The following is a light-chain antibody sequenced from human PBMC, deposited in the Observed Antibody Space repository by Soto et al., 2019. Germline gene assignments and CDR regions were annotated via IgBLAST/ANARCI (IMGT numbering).Light chain of an antibody. CDR3: QQYKTWPLA. CDR1: QSISSN. V-gene: IGKV3-15*01. Sequence: EIVMTQSPSTLSASPGERATLSCRASQSISSNLAWYQQKPGQAPGLLMFRTSSRATGFPARFSGSGSGTEFNLTISSLQSEDLGVYYCQQYKTWPLAFGGGTKVDIK. CDR2: RTS. J-gene: IGKJ4*01.